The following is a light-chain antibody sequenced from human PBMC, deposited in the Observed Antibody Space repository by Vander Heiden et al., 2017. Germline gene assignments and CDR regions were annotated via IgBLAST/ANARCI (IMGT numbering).Light chain of an antibody. CDR1: QSVSSY. V-gene: IGKV3-11*01. CDR2: DAS. Sequence: EIVLTQSPATLSLSPGERATLSCRASQSVSSYLAWYQQKHGQAPRLLISDASNRATGIPARFSGSGSGTDFTLTISSLEPEDFAVYYCQQRSDWWTFGQGTKVEIK. CDR3: QQRSDWWT. J-gene: IGKJ1*01.